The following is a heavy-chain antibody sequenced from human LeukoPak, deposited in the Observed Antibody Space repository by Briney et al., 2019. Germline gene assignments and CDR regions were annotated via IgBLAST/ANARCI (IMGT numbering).Heavy chain of an antibody. J-gene: IGHJ1*01. V-gene: IGHV3-7*03. CDR2: IKEDGSER. D-gene: IGHD1-26*01. CDR1: AFIFSGHW. Sequence: GGSLRLSCEGSAFIFSGHWMNWVRQTPGKGLEWVASIKEDGSERQYVDSVKGRFSISRDNTKGSLFLQLNSLRAEDTALYYCAKKVVVGATSPYSDFQDWGQGTLVTVSS. CDR3: AKKVVVGATSPYSDFQD.